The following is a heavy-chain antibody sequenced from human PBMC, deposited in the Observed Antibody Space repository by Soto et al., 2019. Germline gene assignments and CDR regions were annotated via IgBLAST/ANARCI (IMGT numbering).Heavy chain of an antibody. D-gene: IGHD3-10*01. J-gene: IGHJ5*02. V-gene: IGHV4-39*01. CDR2: IYYSGST. CDR3: ARQGADYYGSGSSRFDP. CDR1: GGSISSSSYY. Sequence: SETLSLTCTVSGGSISSSSYYWGWIRQPPGKGLEWIGSIYYSGSTYYNPSLKSRVTISVDTSKNQFSLKLSSVTAADTAVYYCARQGADYYGSGSSRFDPWGQGTLVTVAS.